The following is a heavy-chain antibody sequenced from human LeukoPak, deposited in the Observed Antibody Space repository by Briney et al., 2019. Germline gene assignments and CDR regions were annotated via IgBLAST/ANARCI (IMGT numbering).Heavy chain of an antibody. J-gene: IGHJ6*02. D-gene: IGHD2-15*01. CDR1: GGSISSYY. Sequence: SGTLSLTCTVSGGSISSYYWSWIRQPAGKGLEWIGRIYTSGSTNYNPSLKSRVTMSVDTSKNQFSLKLSSVTAADTAVYYCARDGLGYCSGGSCLDYYYGMDVWGQGTTVTVSS. CDR3: ARDGLGYCSGGSCLDYYYGMDV. V-gene: IGHV4-4*07. CDR2: IYTSGST.